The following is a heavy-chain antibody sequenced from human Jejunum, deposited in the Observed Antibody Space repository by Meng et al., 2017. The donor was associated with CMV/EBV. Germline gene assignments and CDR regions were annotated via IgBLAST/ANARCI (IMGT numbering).Heavy chain of an antibody. CDR1: GFAFVTFA. V-gene: IGHV3-21*01. Sequence: ASGFAFVTFALVWVRLAPGKGLEWVSSIDATSTYIYYGDSVKGRFTISRDNARNSLYLQMNSLRAEDTALYYCARDLVAATAPNNWGQGTLVTVSS. CDR3: ARDLVAATAPNN. J-gene: IGHJ4*02. CDR2: IDATSTYI. D-gene: IGHD2-15*01.